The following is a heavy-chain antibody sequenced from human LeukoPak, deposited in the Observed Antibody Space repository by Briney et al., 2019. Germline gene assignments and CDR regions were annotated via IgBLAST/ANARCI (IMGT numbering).Heavy chain of an antibody. Sequence: PGGSLRLSCAASGFTVSDNYTSWVRQAPGKGLEWVSAISGCGSTYYADAVKGRFIISRDNSKNTVYLQLNSLRAEDTAVYYCARGGDTIGSIRSPFDIWGQGTMVTVSS. V-gene: IGHV3-53*01. CDR2: ISGCGST. CDR3: ARGGDTIGSIRSPFDI. D-gene: IGHD3-22*01. J-gene: IGHJ3*02. CDR1: GFTVSDNY.